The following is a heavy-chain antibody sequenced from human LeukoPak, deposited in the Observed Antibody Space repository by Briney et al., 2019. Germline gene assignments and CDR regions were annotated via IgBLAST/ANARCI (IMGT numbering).Heavy chain of an antibody. CDR2: ISAYNGNT. J-gene: IGHJ4*02. CDR3: ARTYYYDSSGYYLDY. CDR1: GYTFTSYG. V-gene: IGHV1-18*01. D-gene: IGHD3-22*01. Sequence: ASVKVSCKASGYTFTSYGISWVRQAPGQGLEWMGWISAYNGNTNYAQKLQGRVTMTTDTSTSTAYMELRSLRSDDTAVYYCARTYYYDSSGYYLDYWGQGTLVTVSS.